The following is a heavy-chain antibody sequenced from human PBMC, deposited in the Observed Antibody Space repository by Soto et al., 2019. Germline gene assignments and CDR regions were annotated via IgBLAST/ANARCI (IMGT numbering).Heavy chain of an antibody. CDR3: AKNSGWFNT. V-gene: IGHV3-23*01. CDR2: IDGSGGTT. Sequence: GGSLRLSCAASGFPFSSTDMTWVRQAPGKGLDWVSTIDGSGGTTYYADSVKGRFTISRDNSMNTVYLQMNSLRADDKALYYCAKNSGWFNTWGQGALVTVYS. D-gene: IGHD3-10*01. CDR1: GFPFSSTD. J-gene: IGHJ5*02.